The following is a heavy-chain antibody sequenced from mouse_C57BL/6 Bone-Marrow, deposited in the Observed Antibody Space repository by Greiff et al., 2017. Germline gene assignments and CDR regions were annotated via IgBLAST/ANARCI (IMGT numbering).Heavy chain of an antibody. J-gene: IGHJ2*01. V-gene: IGHV5-6*01. CDR3: ARQLCDY. CDR2: ISSGGSYT. Sequence: EVMLVESGGDLVKPGGSLKLSCAASGFTFSSYGMSWVRQTPDNRLEWVATISSGGSYTYYPDSVKGRFTISRDNAKNTLYLQMSSLKSEDTAMYYCARQLCDYWGQGTTLTVSS. CDR1: GFTFSSYG.